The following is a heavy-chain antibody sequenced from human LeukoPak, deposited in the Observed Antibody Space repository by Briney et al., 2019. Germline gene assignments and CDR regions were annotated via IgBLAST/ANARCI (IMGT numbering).Heavy chain of an antibody. V-gene: IGHV4-30-2*01. CDR1: SGSISSGGYS. J-gene: IGHJ5*02. D-gene: IGHD4-17*01. Sequence: SETLSLTCAVSSGSISSGGYSWSWIRQPPGKGLEWIGYIYHSGSTYYNPSLKSRVTISVDRSKNQFSLKLSSVTAADTAVYYCARRGEGDYGDYGTDWFDPWGQGTLVTVSS. CDR2: IYHSGST. CDR3: ARRGEGDYGDYGTDWFDP.